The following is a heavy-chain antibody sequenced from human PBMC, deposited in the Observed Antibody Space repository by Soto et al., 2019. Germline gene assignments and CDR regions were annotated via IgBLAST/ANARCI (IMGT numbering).Heavy chain of an antibody. CDR2: IDWDDDK. J-gene: IGHJ4*02. V-gene: IGHV2-70*01. Sequence: SGPTLVNPTQTLTLTCTFSGFSLSTSGMCVSWIRQPPGKALEWLALIDWDDDKYYSTSLKTRLTISKDTSKNQVVLTMTNMDPVDTATYYCARMSRYYDFWSGYYTSYYFDYWGQGTLVTVSS. D-gene: IGHD3-3*01. CDR3: ARMSRYYDFWSGYYTSYYFDY. CDR1: GFSLSTSGMC.